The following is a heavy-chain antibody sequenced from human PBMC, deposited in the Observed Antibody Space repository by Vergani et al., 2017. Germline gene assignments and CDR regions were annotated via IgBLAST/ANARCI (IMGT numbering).Heavy chain of an antibody. Sequence: QVQLQESGPGLVKSSETLSLTCSVSFDSIRNLYCNWIRQPPGKGLEWIGFIHYSENTNYNPSLKTRVTISVDTSKNQFSLTLTSVTAADTAVYYCASDTHSGQRADRWGQGILVTVTS. J-gene: IGHJ5*02. CDR2: IHYSENT. V-gene: IGHV4-59*11. CDR1: FDSIRNLY. D-gene: IGHD6-19*01. CDR3: ASDTHSGQRADR.